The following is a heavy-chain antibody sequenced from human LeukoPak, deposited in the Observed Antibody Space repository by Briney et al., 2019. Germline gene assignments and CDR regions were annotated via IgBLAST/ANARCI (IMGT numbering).Heavy chain of an antibody. D-gene: IGHD4-23*01. Sequence: ASVKVSCEASGGTFSSYAISWVRQAPGQGLEWMGGIIPIFGTANYAQRFQGRVTITTDESTSTTYMELSSLRSEDTAVYYCAREGGNPRYFDYWGQGTLVTVSS. CDR2: IIPIFGTA. V-gene: IGHV1-69*05. CDR1: GGTFSSYA. J-gene: IGHJ4*02. CDR3: AREGGNPRYFDY.